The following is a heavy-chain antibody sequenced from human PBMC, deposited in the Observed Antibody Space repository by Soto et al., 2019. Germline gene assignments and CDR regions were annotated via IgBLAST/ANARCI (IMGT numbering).Heavy chain of an antibody. CDR3: AKDPRIRYFDWLSPIYFDY. Sequence: GGSLRLSCAVSGFTFSSYAMSWVRQAPGKRLEWVSAISGSGGSTYYADSVKGRFTISRDNSKNTLYLQMNSLRAEDTAVYYCAKDPRIRYFDWLSPIYFDYWGQGTLVTVSS. D-gene: IGHD3-9*01. CDR2: ISGSGGST. CDR1: GFTFSSYA. J-gene: IGHJ4*02. V-gene: IGHV3-23*01.